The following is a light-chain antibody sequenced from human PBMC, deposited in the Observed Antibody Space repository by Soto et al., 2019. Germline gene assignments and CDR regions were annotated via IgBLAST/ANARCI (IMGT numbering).Light chain of an antibody. J-gene: IGKJ4*01. V-gene: IGKV1-5*03. Sequence: DIQMTQSPSTLSGSVGDRVTITCRASQTISSWLAWYQQKPGKAPKLLIHKASTLKSGVPSRLSGSGSGTEFTLTISSLQPEDFATYYCQQTYSTPLTFGGGTKVDI. CDR3: QQTYSTPLT. CDR2: KAS. CDR1: QTISSW.